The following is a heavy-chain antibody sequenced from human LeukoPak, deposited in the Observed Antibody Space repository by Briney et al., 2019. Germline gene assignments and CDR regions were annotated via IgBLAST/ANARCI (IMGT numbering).Heavy chain of an antibody. CDR3: ARDQERYSYGHGFDY. D-gene: IGHD5-18*01. J-gene: IGHJ4*02. V-gene: IGHV3-9*01. CDR1: GFIFNNYA. CDR2: ISWNSGSI. Sequence: GRSLRLSCAGSGFIFNNYAMHWVRQPPGKGLEWVSGISWNSGSIDYADSVKGRFTISRDNAKNSLYLQMNSLRDEDTAVYYCARDQERYSYGHGFDYWGQGTLVTVSS.